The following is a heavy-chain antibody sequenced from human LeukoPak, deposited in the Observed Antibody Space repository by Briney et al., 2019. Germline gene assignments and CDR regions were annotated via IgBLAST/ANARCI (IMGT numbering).Heavy chain of an antibody. CDR1: GYSXTGYF. Sequence: ASVKVSCKTSGYSXTGYFIHWVRQAPGQGLEWMGWVNPESGGTFYAPKFQGRVTMTKDTSITTAYMELSRLTSDDTAVYYCAREGYHWGQGTLVTVSS. J-gene: IGHJ5*02. V-gene: IGHV1-2*02. CDR2: VNPESGGT. CDR3: AREGYH.